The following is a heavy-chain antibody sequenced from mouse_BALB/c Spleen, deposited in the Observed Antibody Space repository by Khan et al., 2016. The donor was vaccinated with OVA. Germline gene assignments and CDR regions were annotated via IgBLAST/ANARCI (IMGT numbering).Heavy chain of an antibody. CDR2: INPSTGYT. D-gene: IGHD1-1*01. CDR1: GYTFINYW. CDR3: ARRGLRWDFDY. J-gene: IGHJ2*01. Sequence: VQLQESGAELAKPGASVKMSCKASGYTFINYWMHWVKQRPGQGLEWIGYINPSTGYTEYNQNFKDKATLTADKSSTTAYMQLSSLTSEDSAVCYCARRGLRWDFDYWGQGTTLTVSS. V-gene: IGHV1-7*01.